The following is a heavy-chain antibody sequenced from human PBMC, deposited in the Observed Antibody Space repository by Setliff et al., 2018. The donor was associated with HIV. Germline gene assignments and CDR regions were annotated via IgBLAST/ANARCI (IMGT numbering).Heavy chain of an antibody. D-gene: IGHD3-22*01. CDR1: GFTFSNFW. V-gene: IGHV3-7*01. CDR3: ARDGSHYDSGGYYYYYGMDV. J-gene: IGHJ6*02. Sequence: PGGSLSLSCVPSGFTFSNFWMSWVRQAPGKGLEWVASINQHGSEKNYVDPVKGRFTISRDNAKNSLYLQINSRRAEDTAVYYCARDGSHYDSGGYYYYYGMDVWGQGTTVTVSS. CDR2: INQHGSEK.